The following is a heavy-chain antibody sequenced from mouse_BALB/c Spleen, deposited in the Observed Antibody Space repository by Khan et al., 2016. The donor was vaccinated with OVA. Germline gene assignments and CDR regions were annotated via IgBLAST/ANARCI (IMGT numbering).Heavy chain of an antibody. CDR3: ARKNYYGYAMDY. Sequence: EVQLQESGPGLVKPSQSLSLTCTVTGYSITSGYAWNWIRQFPGNKLEWMGYISYSGSTSYNPSLRSRISITRDTSKNRFFLQLNSVTTEDTATYYCARKNYYGYAMDYWGQGTSVTVSS. J-gene: IGHJ4*01. V-gene: IGHV3-2*02. CDR1: GYSITSGYA. CDR2: ISYSGST. D-gene: IGHD1-1*01.